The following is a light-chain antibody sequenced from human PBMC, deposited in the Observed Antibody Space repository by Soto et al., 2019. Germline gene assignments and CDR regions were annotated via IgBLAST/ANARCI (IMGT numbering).Light chain of an antibody. CDR3: QHYNSYSEA. CDR1: QAIRND. CDR2: GSS. Sequence: IQMTQSPSSLSASVGDRVTITCRASQAIRNDLAWYQQKPGRAPKQLIYGSSSLQSGVPSRFSGRGSGTEFTLTISSLQPDDFATYYCQHYNSYSEAFGQGTKVDIK. V-gene: IGKV1-17*01. J-gene: IGKJ1*01.